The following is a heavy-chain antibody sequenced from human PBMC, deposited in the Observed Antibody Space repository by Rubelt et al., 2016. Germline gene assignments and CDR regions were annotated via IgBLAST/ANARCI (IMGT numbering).Heavy chain of an antibody. J-gene: IGHJ4*02. CDR3: ARDGGYRYGAIDY. CDR1: GYTFTGHF. Sequence: QVQLVQSGAEVKKPGASVKVSCKASGYTFTGHFMHWVRQAPGQGLEWMGWIKPNSGAKRYAEKFQGRVTMTRDTSISTSYMELSRLRSDDTAEYYCARDGGYRYGAIDYWGQGTLVTVSS. CDR2: IKPNSGAK. V-gene: IGHV1-2*02. D-gene: IGHD5-18*01.